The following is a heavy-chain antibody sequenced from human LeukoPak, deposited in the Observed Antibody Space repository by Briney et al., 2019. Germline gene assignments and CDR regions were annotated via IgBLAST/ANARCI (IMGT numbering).Heavy chain of an antibody. CDR2: MNPNSGNT. CDR3: AIRYGSGEKYYYYYYMDV. J-gene: IGHJ6*03. D-gene: IGHD3-10*01. Sequence: ASVKVSCKASGYTFTSYDNNWVRQPSAQGLEWMGWMNPNSGNTGYAQKFQGRVTMTRNTSISTAYMELSSLRSEDTAVYYCAIRYGSGEKYYYYYYMDVWGKGTTVTVSS. CDR1: GYTFTSYD. V-gene: IGHV1-8*01.